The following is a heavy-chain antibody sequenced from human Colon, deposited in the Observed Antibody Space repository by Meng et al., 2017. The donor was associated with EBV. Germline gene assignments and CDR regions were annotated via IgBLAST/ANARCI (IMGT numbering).Heavy chain of an antibody. V-gene: IGHV4-30-4*03. J-gene: IGHJ4*02. CDR3: TTLYGDSIT. D-gene: IGHD4-17*01. CDR1: GGSISSGEYY. Sequence: QLQESVPGLVEPAWALSLTCTVSGGSISSGEYYWIWIRQPPGKGLEWIGEIYNSGRTNYNPYVKSRESMSVDKSQNHFSLRLSSVTAADTAVYYCTTLYGDSITWGQGPLVTVSS. CDR2: IYNSGRT.